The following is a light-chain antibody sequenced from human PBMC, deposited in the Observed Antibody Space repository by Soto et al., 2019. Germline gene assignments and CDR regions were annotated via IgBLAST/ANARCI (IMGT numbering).Light chain of an antibody. Sequence: QSALTQPASVSGSPGESITISCTGTSSDVGGYNYVSWYQQPPGKAPKLMIYEVSNRPSGVSNRFSGSKSGNTASLTISGLQAEDEADYYCSSYTSSSTVVFGGGTKRPS. CDR1: SSDVGGYNY. CDR2: EVS. J-gene: IGLJ2*01. CDR3: SSYTSSSTVV. V-gene: IGLV2-14*01.